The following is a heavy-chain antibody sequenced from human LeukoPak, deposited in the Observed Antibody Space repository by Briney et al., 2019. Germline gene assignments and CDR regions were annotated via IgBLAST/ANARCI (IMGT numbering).Heavy chain of an antibody. CDR2: ISAYNGNT. V-gene: IGHV1-18*01. CDR3: AKYGAFTMIVVAKVHYYFDY. J-gene: IGHJ4*02. CDR1: GYTFTSYG. Sequence: ASVKVSCKASGYTFTSYGISWVRQAPGQGLEWMGWISAYNGNTNYAQKLQGRVTMTTDTSTSTAYMELRSLRSDDTAVYYCAKYGAFTMIVVAKVHYYFDYWGQGTLVTVSS. D-gene: IGHD3-22*01.